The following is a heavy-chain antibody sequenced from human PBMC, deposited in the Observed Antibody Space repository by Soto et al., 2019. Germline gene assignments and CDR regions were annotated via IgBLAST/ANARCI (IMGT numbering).Heavy chain of an antibody. J-gene: IGHJ5*02. CDR2: INHSGST. CDR1: GGSFSGYY. V-gene: IGHV4-34*01. CDR3: ARAGKYAHYDILTGFNWFDP. D-gene: IGHD3-9*01. Sequence: PSETLSLTCAVYGGSFSGYYWSWIRQPPGKGLEWIGEINHSGSTNYNPSLKSRVTISVDTSKNQFSLKLSSVTAADTAVYYCARAGKYAHYDILTGFNWFDPWGQGTLVTVSS.